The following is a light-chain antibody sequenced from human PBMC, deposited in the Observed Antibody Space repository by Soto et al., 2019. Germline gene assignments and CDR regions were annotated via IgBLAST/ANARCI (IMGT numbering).Light chain of an antibody. CDR1: QSISSN. J-gene: IGKJ1*01. CDR2: GES. Sequence: EIVMTQSPATLSVSPGERATLSCRASQSISSNLAGYQQKPGQAPRLLIYGESTRATGIPARFSGSGSGTEFTLTISSVQSEDFAVYYYQQYNNWQLTFGRGTKVEIK. CDR3: QQYNNWQLT. V-gene: IGKV3-15*01.